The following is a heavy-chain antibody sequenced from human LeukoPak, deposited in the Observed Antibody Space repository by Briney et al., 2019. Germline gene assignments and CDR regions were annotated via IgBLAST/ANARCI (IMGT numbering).Heavy chain of an antibody. V-gene: IGHV4-28*04. J-gene: IGHJ4*02. CDR2: IYDSGSS. D-gene: IGHD3-22*01. Sequence: SETLSLICTVSSYTVSSIYWWGWIRQPPGKGLQWIGHIYDSGSSHYNPSLSRRVTISVDTVKNQFSLSLRSVSAGDTGSYFCVRLSDSSGYIDHWGQGIPVTVSS. CDR1: SYTVSSIYW. CDR3: VRLSDSSGYIDH.